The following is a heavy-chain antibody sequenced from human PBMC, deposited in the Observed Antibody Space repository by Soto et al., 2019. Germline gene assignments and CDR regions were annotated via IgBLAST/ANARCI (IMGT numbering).Heavy chain of an antibody. V-gene: IGHV4-61*01. CDR2: IYYSGRT. Sequence: SETRSLTCAVSGGSVSSGSYYWSWIRQPPGKGLEWIGYIYYSGRTNYTPSLTSRVTISVDTSKNQFSLKLSSVTAADTAVYYCARDHGDYVLNWFDPWGQGTLVTVSS. CDR1: GGSVSSGSYY. J-gene: IGHJ5*02. D-gene: IGHD4-17*01. CDR3: ARDHGDYVLNWFDP.